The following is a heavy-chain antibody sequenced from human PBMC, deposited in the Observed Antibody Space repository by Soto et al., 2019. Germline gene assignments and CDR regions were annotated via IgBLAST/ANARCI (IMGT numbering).Heavy chain of an antibody. Sequence: PGVSMRFSGAACGFTFSIYAMGWVRKAPGKGLEWVSAISGSGGSTYYADSVKGRFTISRDNSKNTLYLQMNSLRAEDTAVYYCAKSRGIFGVALQWLDYWGQGTLVTVSS. CDR1: GFTFSIYA. CDR2: ISGSGGST. CDR3: AKSRGIFGVALQWLDY. V-gene: IGHV3-23*01. J-gene: IGHJ4*02. D-gene: IGHD3-3*01.